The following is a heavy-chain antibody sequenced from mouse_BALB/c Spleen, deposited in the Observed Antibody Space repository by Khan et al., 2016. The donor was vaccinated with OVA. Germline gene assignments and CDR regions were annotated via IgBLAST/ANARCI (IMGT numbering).Heavy chain of an antibody. J-gene: IGHJ3*01. CDR3: SRLTPYGYDAWFAY. CDR2: INPSSGYT. V-gene: IGHV1-4*01. CDR1: GYTFTSYT. Sequence: VQLQESGAELARPGASVKMSCKASGYTFTSYTMHWVKQRPGQGLEWIGYINPSSGYTNNNQKSKDKATLTADKSSSTAYMQLSSLTSEDSAVYYCSRLTPYGYDAWFAYWGQGTLVTVSA. D-gene: IGHD2-2*01.